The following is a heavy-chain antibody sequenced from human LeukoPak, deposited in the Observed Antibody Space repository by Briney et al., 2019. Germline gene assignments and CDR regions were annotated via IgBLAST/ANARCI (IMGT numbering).Heavy chain of an antibody. V-gene: IGHV1-2*02. J-gene: IGHJ4*02. CDR3: ATENYYDSSGYYPRSFDY. CDR1: GYTFTSYD. D-gene: IGHD3-22*01. Sequence: ASVKVSCKASGYTFTSYDINWVRQAPGQGLEWMGWINPNSGGTNYAQKFQGRVTMTRDTSISTAYMELSRLRSDDTAVYYCATENYYDSSGYYPRSFDYWGQGTLVTVSS. CDR2: INPNSGGT.